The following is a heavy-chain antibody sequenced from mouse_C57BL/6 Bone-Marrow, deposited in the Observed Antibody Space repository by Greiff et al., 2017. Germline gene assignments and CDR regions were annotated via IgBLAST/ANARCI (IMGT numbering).Heavy chain of an antibody. CDR1: GFNIKNTY. D-gene: IGHD3-2*02. CDR2: IDPANGNT. CDR3: ARVPDGSGYFAY. J-gene: IGHJ3*01. V-gene: IGHV14-3*01. Sequence: EVQRVESVAELVRPGASVKLSCTASGFNIKNTYMHWVKQRPEQGLEWIGRIDPANGNTKYAPKFQGKATITADTSSNSAYLQLSSLTSEDTAIYYCARVPDGSGYFAYWGQGTLVTVSA.